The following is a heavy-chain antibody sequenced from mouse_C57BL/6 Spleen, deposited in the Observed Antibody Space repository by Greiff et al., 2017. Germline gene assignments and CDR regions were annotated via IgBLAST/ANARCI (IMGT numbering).Heavy chain of an antibody. CDR1: VFTFTVYY. J-gene: IGHJ4*01. Sequence: EVQLQESGGGLVQPGGSLSLSCAASVFTFTVYYMSWVRQPPGKALEWLGFIRNKANGYTTEYSASVKGRFTISRDNSQSILYLQMNALRAEDSATYYCARYGGYSYAMDYWGQGTSVTVSS. D-gene: IGHD2-3*01. CDR3: ARYGGYSYAMDY. CDR2: IRNKANGYTT. V-gene: IGHV7-3*01.